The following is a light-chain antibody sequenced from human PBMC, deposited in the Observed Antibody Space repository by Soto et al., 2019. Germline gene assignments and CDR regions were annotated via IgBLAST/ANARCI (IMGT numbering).Light chain of an antibody. V-gene: IGKV3-15*01. CDR3: QEYSKWPLFT. CDR1: QSVGRN. J-gene: IGKJ3*01. Sequence: EIVVTQSPGILSVSPGDRATLSCRASQSVGRNLAWYQQKPGQAPTLLIYAASTRATGLPARFSGSGSGTDFTLTIRILQSEDFAVYYCQEYSKWPLFTFGPGTRVDIK. CDR2: AAS.